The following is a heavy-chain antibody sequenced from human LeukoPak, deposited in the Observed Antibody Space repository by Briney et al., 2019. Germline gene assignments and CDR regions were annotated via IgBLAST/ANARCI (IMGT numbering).Heavy chain of an antibody. J-gene: IGHJ4*02. CDR3: ARDSGYPYYFDY. CDR1: GSPFTGYY. CDR2: INTNSGAT. Sequence: EASVKVSCKASGSPFTGYYIHWVRQAPGQGLVWMGWINTNSGATSYAQKFKGRITMTRDTSISTAYIELSRLRSDDTAVYYCARDSGYPYYFDYWGLGTLVTVSS. V-gene: IGHV1-2*02. D-gene: IGHD3-22*01.